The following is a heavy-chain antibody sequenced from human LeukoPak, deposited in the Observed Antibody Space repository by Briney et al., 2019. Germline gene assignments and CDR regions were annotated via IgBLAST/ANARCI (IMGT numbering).Heavy chain of an antibody. CDR2: IYYSGST. V-gene: IGHV4-59*01. J-gene: IGHJ4*02. CDR3: ARGVPYYYDSSGYYAGYYFDY. Sequence: SETLSLTCTVSGGSTSSYYWSWIRQPPGKGLEWIGYIYYSGSTNYNPSLKSRVTISVDTSKNQFSLKLSSVTAADTAVYYCARGVPYYYDSSGYYAGYYFDYWGQGTLVTVSS. D-gene: IGHD3-22*01. CDR1: GGSTSSYY.